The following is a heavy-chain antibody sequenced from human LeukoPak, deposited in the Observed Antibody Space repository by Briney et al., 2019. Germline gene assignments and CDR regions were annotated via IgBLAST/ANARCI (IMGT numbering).Heavy chain of an antibody. D-gene: IGHD3-22*01. V-gene: IGHV3-7*01. J-gene: IGHJ4*02. CDR2: IKQDGSEK. CDR1: GFTFSSYW. Sequence: GGSLRLSCAASGFTFSSYWMSWVRQAPGKGLEWVANIKQDGSEKYYVDSVKGRFTISRDNAKNSLYLQMNSLRAEDTAVYYCARDDDYYDSSGYYYDYFDYWGQGTLVTVSS. CDR3: ARDDDYYDSSGYYYDYFDY.